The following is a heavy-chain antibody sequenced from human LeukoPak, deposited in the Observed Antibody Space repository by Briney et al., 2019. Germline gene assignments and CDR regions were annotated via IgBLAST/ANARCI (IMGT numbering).Heavy chain of an antibody. CDR2: VYNSGRSS. CDR3: ARGYYPLTGRPQWGLDY. CDR1: GCSISSYY. Sequence: SETLSLTCTVSGCSISSYYWSWLQQPPGKGLEWVGYVYNSGRSSNYNPSLNSRVTISVDTSKNQFSLKLSPVTAADTAVYYCARGYYPLTGRPQWGLDYWGQGTQVIVSS. D-gene: IGHD3-9*01. V-gene: IGHV4-59*01. J-gene: IGHJ4*02.